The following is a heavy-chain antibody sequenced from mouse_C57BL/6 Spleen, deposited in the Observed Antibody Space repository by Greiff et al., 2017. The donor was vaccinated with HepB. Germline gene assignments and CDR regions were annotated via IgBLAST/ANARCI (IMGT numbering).Heavy chain of an antibody. CDR1: GYTFTSYW. CDR2: IYPGSGST. D-gene: IGHD4-1*01. V-gene: IGHV1-55*01. Sequence: VKLQQPGAELVKPGASVKMSCKASGYTFTSYWITWVKQRPGQGLEWIGDIYPGSGSTNYNEKFKSKATLTVDTSSSTAYMQLSSLTSEDSAVYYCARESRNWAWFAYWGQGTLVTVSA. J-gene: IGHJ3*01. CDR3: ARESRNWAWFAY.